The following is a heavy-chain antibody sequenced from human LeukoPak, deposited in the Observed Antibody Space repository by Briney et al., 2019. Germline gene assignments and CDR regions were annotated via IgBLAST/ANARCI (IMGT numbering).Heavy chain of an antibody. CDR2: INYNGAIT. Sequence: GGSLRLSCATSGFTFVDYGMSWVRRAAGKGLEWLCAINYNGAITDYADSVKGRFTISRDNAKNSLYLRMDSLRAEDTALYYCARDRLGPSFSVSHFDLWGQGTLVTVSS. V-gene: IGHV3-20*04. D-gene: IGHD3-3*02. CDR3: ARDRLGPSFSVSHFDL. J-gene: IGHJ4*02. CDR1: GFTFVDYG.